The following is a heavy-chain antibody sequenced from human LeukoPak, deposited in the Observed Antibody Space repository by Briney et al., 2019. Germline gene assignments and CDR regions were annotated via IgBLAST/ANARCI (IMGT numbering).Heavy chain of an antibody. CDR2: LSPNSGQT. V-gene: IGHV1-8*01. CDR1: GYTFTTYD. J-gene: IGHJ4*02. Sequence: ASVKVSCKASGYTFTTYDINWVRQATGRGLEWMGWLSPNSGQTAYAQKFQGRVTMTRDISISTFYLGLSSLTSEDTAVYYCTRGNGVAGDYWGQGTLVTVSS. CDR3: TRGNGVAGDY. D-gene: IGHD6-19*01.